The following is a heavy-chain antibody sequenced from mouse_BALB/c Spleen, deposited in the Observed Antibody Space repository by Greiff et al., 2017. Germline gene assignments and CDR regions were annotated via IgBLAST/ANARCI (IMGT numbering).Heavy chain of an antibody. Sequence: VQLQQSGTVLARPGASVKMSCKASGYTFTSYWMHWVKQRPGQGLEWIGAIYPGNSDTSYNQKFKGKAKLTAVTSTSTAYMELSSLTNEDSAVYYCTRGGSYYGSSLDAYWGQGTLVTVSA. D-gene: IGHD1-1*01. CDR2: IYPGNSDT. J-gene: IGHJ3*01. CDR1: GYTFTSYW. CDR3: TRGGSYYGSSLDAY. V-gene: IGHV1-5*01.